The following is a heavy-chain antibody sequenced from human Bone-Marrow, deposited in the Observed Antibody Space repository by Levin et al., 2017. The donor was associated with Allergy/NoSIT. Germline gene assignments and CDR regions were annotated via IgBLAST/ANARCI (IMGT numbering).Heavy chain of an antibody. Sequence: WASVKVSCKASGYTFTGYYMHWVRQAPGQGLEWMGRINPNSGGTNYAQKFQGRVTMTRDTSISTAYMELSRLRSDDTAVYYCARGFSITFGGVIVTTDAFDIWGQGTMVTVSS. CDR3: ARGFSITFGGVIVTTDAFDI. J-gene: IGHJ3*02. CDR1: GYTFTGYY. CDR2: INPNSGGT. V-gene: IGHV1-2*06. D-gene: IGHD3-16*02.